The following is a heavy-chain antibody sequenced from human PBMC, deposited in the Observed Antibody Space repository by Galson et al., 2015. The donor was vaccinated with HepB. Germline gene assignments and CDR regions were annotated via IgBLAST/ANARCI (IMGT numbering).Heavy chain of an antibody. D-gene: IGHD6-19*01. J-gene: IGHJ2*01. V-gene: IGHV3-33*08. CDR2: IWYDGSNK. Sequence: SLRLSCAASGFTFSSYGMHWVRQAPGKGLEWVAVIWYDGSNKYYADSVKGRFTISRDNSKNTLYLQMNSLRAEDTAVYYCARGPGYSSGWDYWYFDLWGRGTLVTVSS. CDR1: GFTFSSYG. CDR3: ARGPGYSSGWDYWYFDL.